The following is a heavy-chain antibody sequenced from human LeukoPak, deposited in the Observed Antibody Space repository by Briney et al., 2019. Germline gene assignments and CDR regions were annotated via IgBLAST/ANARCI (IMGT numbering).Heavy chain of an antibody. D-gene: IGHD3-22*01. J-gene: IGHJ2*01. CDR2: IFYSGTT. Sequence: PSETLSLTCTVSGGSISPYYWSWFRQPPGKGLEWIGYIFYSGTTNYNPSLQSRVTISVDTSKNQFSLKLSSVTAADTAVYYCARDRWDYDSTRYFDLWGRGTLVTVSS. V-gene: IGHV4-59*01. CDR1: GGSISPYY. CDR3: ARDRWDYDSTRYFDL.